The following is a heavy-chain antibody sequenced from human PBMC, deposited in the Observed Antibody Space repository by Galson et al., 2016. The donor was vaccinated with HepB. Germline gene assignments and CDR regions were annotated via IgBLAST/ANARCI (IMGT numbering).Heavy chain of an antibody. J-gene: IGHJ4*02. V-gene: IGHV3-7*01. CDR3: ARFTNWGELPPPYFDL. CDR1: GFNFSSFW. CDR2: MNQDGRER. Sequence: SLRLSCAASGFNFSSFWLTWVRQAPGKGLEWVANMNQDGRERYYADSVKGRFTISRDNGKNSLYLQMNSLRVEDTAVYYCARFTNWGELPPPYFDLWGRGSPVTVSS. D-gene: IGHD1-26*01.